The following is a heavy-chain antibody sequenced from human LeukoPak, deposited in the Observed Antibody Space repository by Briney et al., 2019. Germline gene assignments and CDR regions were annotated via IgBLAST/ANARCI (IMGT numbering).Heavy chain of an antibody. CDR2: IYIDGSST. Sequence: GGSLRLSCAASGFTFSSYWMHWVRQAPGKGLVWVSRIYIDGSSTSYADSVKGRFTISRDNAKNTLYLQMNSLRDEDTAVYYCARGLDGSFDYWGLGTLVTVSS. J-gene: IGHJ4*02. CDR3: ARGLDGSFDY. CDR1: GFTFSSYW. V-gene: IGHV3-74*01. D-gene: IGHD1-14*01.